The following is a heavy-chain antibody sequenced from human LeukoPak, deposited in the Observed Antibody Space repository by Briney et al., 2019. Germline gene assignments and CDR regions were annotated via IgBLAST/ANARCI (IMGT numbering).Heavy chain of an antibody. CDR3: ATIPIVVVPAAMGDYYYYYMDV. CDR2: IYHSGST. CDR1: GYSISSGYH. D-gene: IGHD2-2*01. Sequence: KSSETLSLTCAVSGYSISSGYHWGWIRQPPGKGLEWIGSIYHSGSTYYNPSLKSRVTISVDTSKNQFSLKLSSVTAADTAVYYCATIPIVVVPAAMGDYYYYYMDVWGKGTTVTVSS. J-gene: IGHJ6*03. V-gene: IGHV4-38-2*01.